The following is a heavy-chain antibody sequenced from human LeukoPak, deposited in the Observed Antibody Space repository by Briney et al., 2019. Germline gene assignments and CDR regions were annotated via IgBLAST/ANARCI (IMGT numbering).Heavy chain of an antibody. D-gene: IGHD3-10*01. CDR1: GYTSTGYY. CDR2: INPNSGGT. V-gene: IGHV1-2*02. CDR3: ARVSTMVRVDDAFDI. J-gene: IGHJ3*02. Sequence: ASVKVSCKASGYTSTGYYMHWVRQAPGQGLEWMGWINPNSGGTNYAQKFQGRVTMTRDTSISTAYMELSRLRSDDTAVYYCARVSTMVRVDDAFDIWGQGTMVTVSS.